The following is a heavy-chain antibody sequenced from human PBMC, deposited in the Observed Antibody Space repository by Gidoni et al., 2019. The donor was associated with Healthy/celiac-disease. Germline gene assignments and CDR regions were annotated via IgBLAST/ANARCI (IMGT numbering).Heavy chain of an antibody. V-gene: IGHV4-39*01. J-gene: IGHJ4*02. CDR2: SYYSGST. CDR1: GGSISSSSYY. CDR3: ARHSLTTRFPYYFDY. D-gene: IGHD4-17*01. Sequence: QLQLQESGPGLVKPSETLSLTCTVSGGSISSSSYYWGWIRQPPGKGLEWIGSSYYSGSTYYNPSLKSRVTISVDTSKTQFSLKLSSVTAADTAVYYCARHSLTTRFPYYFDYWGQGTLVTVSS.